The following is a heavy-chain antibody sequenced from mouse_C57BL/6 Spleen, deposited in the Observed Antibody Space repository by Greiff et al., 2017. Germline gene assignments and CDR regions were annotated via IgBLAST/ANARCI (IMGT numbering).Heavy chain of an antibody. CDR1: GYTFTSYW. D-gene: IGHD1-1*01. V-gene: IGHV1-52*01. Sequence: QVQLQQPGAELVRPGSSVKLSCKASGYTFTSYWMHWVKQRPIQGLEWIGNIDPSDSETHYNQKFKDKATLTVDKSSSTAYMQLSSLTSEDSAVYYCARGDRFYGSSPYYAMDYWGQGTSVTVSS. CDR2: IDPSDSET. CDR3: ARGDRFYGSSPYYAMDY. J-gene: IGHJ4*01.